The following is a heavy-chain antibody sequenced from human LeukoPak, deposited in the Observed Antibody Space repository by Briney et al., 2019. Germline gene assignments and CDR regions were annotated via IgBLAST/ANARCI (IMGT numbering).Heavy chain of an antibody. CDR1: GFTFSSYG. J-gene: IGHJ4*02. V-gene: IGHV3-33*06. CDR2: IWYDGSNK. D-gene: IGHD3-10*01. Sequence: PGGSLRLSCAASGFTFSSYGMHWVRQAPGKGLEWVAVIWYDGSNKYYADSVKGRFTISRDNSKNTLYLQMNSLRSEDTAVYYCAKDDSGSGSYYNGGFVYWGQGTLVTVSS. CDR3: AKDDSGSGSYYNGGFVY.